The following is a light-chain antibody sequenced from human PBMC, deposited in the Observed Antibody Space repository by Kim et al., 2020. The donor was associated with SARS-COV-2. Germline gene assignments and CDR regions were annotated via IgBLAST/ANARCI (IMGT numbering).Light chain of an antibody. CDR3: TSYTGSSSNTVI. J-gene: IGLJ2*01. Sequence: QSVLTQPASVSGSPGQSITISCTGTSSDVGGYNYVSWFQQHPGKAPKLMIYTVNNRPSGVSNRFSGSKSGNTASLTISGLQADDEADYYCTSYTGSSSNTVIFGGGTQLTVL. V-gene: IGLV2-14*03. CDR2: TVN. CDR1: SSDVGGYNY.